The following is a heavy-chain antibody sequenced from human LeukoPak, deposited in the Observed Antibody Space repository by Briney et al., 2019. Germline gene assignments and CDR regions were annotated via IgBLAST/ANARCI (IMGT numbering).Heavy chain of an antibody. V-gene: IGHV3-30*04. D-gene: IGHD2-2*01. CDR2: ISYDGSNK. CDR3: ARALGYCSSTSCPLDY. Sequence: PGRSLRLSCAASGFTFSSYAMHWVRQAPGKGLEWVAVISYDGSNKYYADSVKGRFTIYRDNSKNTLYLQMNSLRAEDTAVYYCARALGYCSSTSCPLDYWGQGTLVTVSS. CDR1: GFTFSSYA. J-gene: IGHJ4*02.